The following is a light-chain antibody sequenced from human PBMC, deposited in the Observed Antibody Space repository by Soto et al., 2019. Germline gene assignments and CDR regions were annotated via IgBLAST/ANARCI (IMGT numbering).Light chain of an antibody. CDR1: QDISIH. CDR2: GAS. V-gene: IGKV1-16*02. J-gene: IGKJ1*01. CDR3: QQYHNYPPS. Sequence: DIQMTQSPSSVSASVGDRVTIACRASQDISIHLAWFQQKPGKAPKSLIFGASSLQSGVPSKFSGSGSGTDFTLTIDSLQTEDFATYYCQQYHNYPPSFGQGTKVEIK.